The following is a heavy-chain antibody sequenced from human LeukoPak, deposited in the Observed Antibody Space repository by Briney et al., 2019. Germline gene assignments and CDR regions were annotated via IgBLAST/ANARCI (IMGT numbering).Heavy chain of an antibody. J-gene: IGHJ6*04. V-gene: IGHV3-23*01. CDR1: GFTFSSYG. CDR2: IGGIGGRS. D-gene: IGHD2-21*02. Sequence: GGSLRLSCAASGFTFSSYGMIWVRQAPGKGLEWVSDIGGIGGRSYYADSVKGRFTISRDNAKNSLYLQMNSPRAEDTAVYYCARDADLDVWGKGTTVTVSS. CDR3: ARDADLDV.